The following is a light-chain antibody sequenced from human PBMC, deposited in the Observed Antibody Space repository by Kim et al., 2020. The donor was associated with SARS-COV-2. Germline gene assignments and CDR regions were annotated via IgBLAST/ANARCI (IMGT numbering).Light chain of an antibody. CDR1: QSVSSSY. Sequence: EIVLTQSPGTLSLSPGERATLSCRASQSVSSSYLAWYQQKPGQAPRLLIYGASSRATGIPDRLSGSGSGTDFTLTISRLDPEDFAVYYCQQYGSSPLTFGGGTKVDIK. CDR2: GAS. V-gene: IGKV3-20*01. J-gene: IGKJ4*01. CDR3: QQYGSSPLT.